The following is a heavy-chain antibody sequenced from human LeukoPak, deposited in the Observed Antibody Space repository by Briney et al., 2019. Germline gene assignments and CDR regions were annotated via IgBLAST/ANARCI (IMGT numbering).Heavy chain of an antibody. Sequence: SGGSLRLSCAASGFTFSSYRMNWVRQAPGKGLEWVAVISYDGSNKYYADSVKGRFTISRDNSKNTLYLQMNSLRAEDTAVYYCARDSSGDAFDIWGQGTMVTVSS. CDR2: ISYDGSNK. V-gene: IGHV3-30-3*01. D-gene: IGHD3-22*01. CDR1: GFTFSSYR. CDR3: ARDSSGDAFDI. J-gene: IGHJ3*02.